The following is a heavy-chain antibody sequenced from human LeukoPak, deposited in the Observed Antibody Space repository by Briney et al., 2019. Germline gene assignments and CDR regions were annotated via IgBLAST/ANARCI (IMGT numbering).Heavy chain of an antibody. CDR2: IYYSGST. J-gene: IGHJ4*02. Sequence: SETLSLTCTVSGGSISNHYWNWIRQPPGKGLEWIGHIYYSGSTNYNPSLKSRVTISVDRSKTQFSLNLSSVTAADTAVYYCARSYYYDRSGSRHYYFDSWGQGTLVTASS. CDR1: GGSISNHY. V-gene: IGHV4-59*11. D-gene: IGHD3-22*01. CDR3: ARSYYYDRSGSRHYYFDS.